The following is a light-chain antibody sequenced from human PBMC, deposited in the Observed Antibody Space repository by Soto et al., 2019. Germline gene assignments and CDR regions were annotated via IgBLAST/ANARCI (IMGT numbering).Light chain of an antibody. J-gene: IGLJ2*01. CDR1: SSNIGNNY. CDR3: GTWDNNLSVV. CDR2: ENY. V-gene: IGLV1-51*02. Sequence: QSVLTQPPSVSAAPGQRVTISCSGSSSNIGNNYVSWYQQLPGTAPKLLIYENYKRPSGIPDRFSGSKSGTSATLGITGLQTGDEADYYCGTWDNNLSVVFGGGTQLTVL.